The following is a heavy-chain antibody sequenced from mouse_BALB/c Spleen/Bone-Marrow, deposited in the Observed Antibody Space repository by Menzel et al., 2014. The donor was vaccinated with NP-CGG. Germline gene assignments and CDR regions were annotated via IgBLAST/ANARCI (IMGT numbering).Heavy chain of an antibody. CDR3: ARRERTGMNY. V-gene: IGHV1S81*02. Sequence: QVQLQQSGAELVKPGAPVKLSCRASGYTFTTYWMHWVKQRPGQGLEWIGEINPSNGRTNYNEKFKTKATLTVDKSSSTAYMQLSSPTSEDSAVYYCARRERTGMNYWGQGTTLTVSS. CDR2: INPSNGRT. D-gene: IGHD4-1*01. J-gene: IGHJ2*01. CDR1: GYTFTTYW.